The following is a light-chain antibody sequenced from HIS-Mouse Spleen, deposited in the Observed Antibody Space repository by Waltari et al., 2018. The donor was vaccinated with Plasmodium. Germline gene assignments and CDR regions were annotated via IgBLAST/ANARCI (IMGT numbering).Light chain of an antibody. V-gene: IGKV1D-8*02. J-gene: IGKJ3*01. Sequence: AIWMTQSPSLLSASTGDRVTISRRRSQGISSFLAWYQQKPGRAPELLIYAASTLQSGVPSRFSGSGSGTDFTLTISCLQSEDFATYYCQQYYSFPLTFGPGTKVDIK. CDR1: QGISSF. CDR3: QQYYSFPLT. CDR2: AAS.